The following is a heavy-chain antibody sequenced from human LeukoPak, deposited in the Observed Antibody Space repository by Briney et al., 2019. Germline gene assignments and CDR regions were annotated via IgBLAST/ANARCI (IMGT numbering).Heavy chain of an antibody. CDR3: ARGWDSNYAALWWFDP. D-gene: IGHD4-4*01. V-gene: IGHV1-46*01. CDR1: GYTFTSYY. J-gene: IGHJ5*02. Sequence: ASVKVSCKASGYTFTSYYMHWVRQAPGQGLEWMGIINPSGGSTSYAQKFQGRVTMTRDTSTSTVYMELSSLRSEDTAVYYCARGWDSNYAALWWFDPWGQGTLVTVSS. CDR2: INPSGGST.